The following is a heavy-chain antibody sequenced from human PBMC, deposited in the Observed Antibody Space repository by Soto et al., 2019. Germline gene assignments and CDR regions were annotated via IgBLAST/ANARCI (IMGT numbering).Heavy chain of an antibody. CDR1: GFTFSSYA. CDR3: AKDQPGNYYYYYGMDV. CDR2: VSGSGGST. J-gene: IGHJ6*02. D-gene: IGHD4-4*01. V-gene: IGHV3-23*01. Sequence: GGSLRLSCAASGFTFSSYAMSWVRQAPGKGLEWVSAVSGSGGSTYYADSVKGRFTISRDNSKNTLYLQMNGLRAEDTAVYYCAKDQPGNYYYYYGMDVWGQGTTVTVSS.